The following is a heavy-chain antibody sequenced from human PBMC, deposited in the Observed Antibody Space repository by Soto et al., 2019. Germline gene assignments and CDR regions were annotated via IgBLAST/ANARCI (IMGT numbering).Heavy chain of an antibody. CDR1: GYTFTSYG. V-gene: IGHV1-18*04. CDR2: ISAYNGNT. D-gene: IGHD3-10*01. CDR3: ARDRSGVLWFGELSPPANFDY. J-gene: IGHJ4*02. Sequence: GASVKVSCKASGYTFTSYGISWVRQAPGQGLEWMGWISAYNGNTNYAQKLQGRVTMTTDTSTSTAYKELRSLRSDDTAVYYCARDRSGVLWFGELSPPANFDYWGQGTLVTVSS.